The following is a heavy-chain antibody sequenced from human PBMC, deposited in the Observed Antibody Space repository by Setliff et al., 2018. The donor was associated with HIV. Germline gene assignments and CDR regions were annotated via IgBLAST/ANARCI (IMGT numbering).Heavy chain of an antibody. D-gene: IGHD1-26*01. J-gene: IGHJ3*02. CDR2: IANVINT. V-gene: IGHV3-23*01. CDR3: ALRQRGGLVGAGNAFDI. Sequence: GSLRLSCAASGFSFSNYAMTWVRQAPGKGLEWVSTIANVINTYYADSVRGRFTISRDNSKNTLYLQMNSLRAEDTAKYYCALRQRGGLVGAGNAFDIWGQGTMVTVSS. CDR1: GFSFSNYA.